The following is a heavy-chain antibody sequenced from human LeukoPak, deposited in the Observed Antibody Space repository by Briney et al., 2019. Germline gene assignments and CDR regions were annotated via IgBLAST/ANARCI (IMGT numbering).Heavy chain of an antibody. CDR1: DVSIFRSNW. CDR2: ISPSGST. CDR3: ARHMVRGVWYNWFDP. Sequence: SGTLSLTCAVSDVSIFRSNWWSWARQPPGKGLEWIGQISPSGSTNYNPSLKSRVTIYTSKNQFSLKLSSVTAADTAVYYCARHMVRGVWYNWFDPWGQGTLVTVSS. D-gene: IGHD3-10*01. V-gene: IGHV4-4*02. J-gene: IGHJ5*02.